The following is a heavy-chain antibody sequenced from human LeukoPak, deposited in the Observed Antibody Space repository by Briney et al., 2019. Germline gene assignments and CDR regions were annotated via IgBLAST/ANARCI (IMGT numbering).Heavy chain of an antibody. D-gene: IGHD6-19*01. J-gene: IGHJ4*02. CDR3: AITNPLAVARWSRSGYFDY. CDR2: IIPIFGTA. Sequence: GASVKVSCKASGGTFSSYAISWVRQAPGQGLEWMGGIIPIFGTANYAQKFQGRVTITADESTSTAYMELSSLRSEDTAVYYCAITNPLAVARWSRSGYFDYWGQGTLVTVSS. CDR1: GGTFSSYA. V-gene: IGHV1-69*01.